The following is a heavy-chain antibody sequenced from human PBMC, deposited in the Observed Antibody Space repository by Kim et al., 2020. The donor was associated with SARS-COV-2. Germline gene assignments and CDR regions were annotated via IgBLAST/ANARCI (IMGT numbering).Heavy chain of an antibody. CDR3: ARDTERVGYYYYGMDV. D-gene: IGHD1-26*01. CDR2: IYTSGST. J-gene: IGHJ6*02. CDR1: GGSISSYY. Sequence: SETLSLTCTVSGGSISSYYWSWIRQPAGKGLEWIGRIYTSGSTNYNPSLKSRVTMSVDTSKNQFSLKLSSVTAADTAVYYCARDTERVGYYYYGMDVWGQGTTVTVSS. V-gene: IGHV4-4*07.